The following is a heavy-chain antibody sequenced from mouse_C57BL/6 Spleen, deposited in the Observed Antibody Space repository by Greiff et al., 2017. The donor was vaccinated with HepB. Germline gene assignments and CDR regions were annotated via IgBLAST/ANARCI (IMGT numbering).Heavy chain of an antibody. Sequence: EVMLVESGGDLVKPGGSLKLSCAASGFTFSSYGMSWVRQTPDKRLEWVATISSGGSYTYYPDSVKGRFTISRDNAKNTLYLQMSSLKSEDTAMYYCARIKNCFDYWGQGTTLTVSS. V-gene: IGHV5-6*01. J-gene: IGHJ2*01. CDR1: GFTFSSYG. CDR2: ISSGGSYT. CDR3: ARIKNCFDY.